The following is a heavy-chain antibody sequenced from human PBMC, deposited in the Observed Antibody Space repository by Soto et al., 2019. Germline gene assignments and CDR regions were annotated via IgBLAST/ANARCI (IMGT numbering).Heavy chain of an antibody. CDR1: GFTFSSYG. CDR2: IWYDGSNK. J-gene: IGHJ4*02. Sequence: QVQLVESGGGVVQPGRSLRLSCAPSGFTFSSYGMHWVRQAPGKGLEWVAVIWYDGSNKYYADSVKGRFTISRDNSKNTLYLQMNSLRAEDTAVYYCARVAAAGTRGFDYWGQGTLVTVSS. D-gene: IGHD6-13*01. V-gene: IGHV3-33*01. CDR3: ARVAAAGTRGFDY.